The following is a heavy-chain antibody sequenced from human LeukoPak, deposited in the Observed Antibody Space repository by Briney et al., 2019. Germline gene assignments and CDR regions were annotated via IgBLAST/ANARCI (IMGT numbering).Heavy chain of an antibody. Sequence: GGSLRLSCAASGFTFSSYSMNWVRQAPGKGLEWVSSISSSGSTIYYADSVKGRFTISRDNAKNSLYLQMNSLRAEDTAVYYCARGTWIRAGMDVWGQGTTVTVSS. J-gene: IGHJ6*02. CDR1: GFTFSSYS. V-gene: IGHV3-21*04. CDR2: ISSSGSTI. D-gene: IGHD5-12*01. CDR3: ARGTWIRAGMDV.